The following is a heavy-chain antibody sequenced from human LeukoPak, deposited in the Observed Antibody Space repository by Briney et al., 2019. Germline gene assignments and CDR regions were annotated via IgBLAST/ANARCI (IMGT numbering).Heavy chain of an antibody. CDR2: ISYDGTNK. CDR3: ARHKKLYWYFDL. CDR1: GFTFSSYA. J-gene: IGHJ2*01. V-gene: IGHV3-30*03. Sequence: GGSLRLSCAASGFTFSSYAMHWVRQAPGKGLEWMAVISYDGTNKNYADSVKGRFTISRDNAKNSLYLQMNSLRAEDTAVYYYARHKKLYWYFDLWGRGTLVTVSS.